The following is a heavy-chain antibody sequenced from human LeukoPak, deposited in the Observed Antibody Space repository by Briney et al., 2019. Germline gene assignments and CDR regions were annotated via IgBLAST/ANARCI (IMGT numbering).Heavy chain of an antibody. J-gene: IGHJ3*02. Sequence: SETLSLTCTVSDDSISDYYRGWIRQPPGKGLEWIGYFHNSGTSTYNPSLKSRVTISADTSISTAYLQWSSLKASDTAMYYCARPHCSSTSCGPHDAFDIWGQGTMVTVSS. CDR2: FHNSGTS. CDR1: DDSISDYY. D-gene: IGHD2-2*01. V-gene: IGHV4-59*12. CDR3: ARPHCSSTSCGPHDAFDI.